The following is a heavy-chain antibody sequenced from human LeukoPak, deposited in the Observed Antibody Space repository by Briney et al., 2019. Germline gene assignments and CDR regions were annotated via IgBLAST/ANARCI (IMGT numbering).Heavy chain of an antibody. D-gene: IGHD2-2*01. J-gene: IGHJ6*02. Sequence: GASVKVSCKASGYTFTSYGISWVRQAPGQGLEWMGWISAYNGNTNYAQKLQGRVTMTTDTSTSTAYMELRSLRSDDTAVYYCAREVSVVVPAAPTYYYGMDVWGQGTTVTVSS. CDR1: GYTFTSYG. CDR3: AREVSVVVPAAPTYYYGMDV. V-gene: IGHV1-18*01. CDR2: ISAYNGNT.